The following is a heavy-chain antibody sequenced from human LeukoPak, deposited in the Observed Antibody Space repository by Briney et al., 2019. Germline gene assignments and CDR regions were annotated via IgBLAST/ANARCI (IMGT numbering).Heavy chain of an antibody. CDR2: IYYSGST. V-gene: IGHV4-31*03. CDR1: GGSISSGGYY. Sequence: SQTLSLTCTVSGGSISSGGYYWSWIRQPPGKGLEWIGYIYYSGSTYYNPSLKSRVTISVDTSKNQFSLKLSSVTAADTAVYYCARTLQPQNWFDPWGQGTLVTVSS. CDR3: ARTLQPQNWFDP. J-gene: IGHJ5*02.